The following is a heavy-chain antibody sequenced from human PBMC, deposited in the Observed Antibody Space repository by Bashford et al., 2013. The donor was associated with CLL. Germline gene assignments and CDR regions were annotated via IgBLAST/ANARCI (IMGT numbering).Heavy chain of an antibody. Sequence: ASVKVSCKASGYTFTSYDINWVRQATGQGLEWMGWMNPNSGNTGYAQKFQGRVTMTRNTSINTAYMELNSLRSEDTAVYYCARGLTVVAATLPGYWGQGTLVTVSS. CDR2: MNPNSGNT. V-gene: IGHV1-8*01. CDR1: GYTFTSYD. J-gene: IGHJ4*02. CDR3: ARGLTVVAATLPGY. D-gene: IGHD2-15*01.